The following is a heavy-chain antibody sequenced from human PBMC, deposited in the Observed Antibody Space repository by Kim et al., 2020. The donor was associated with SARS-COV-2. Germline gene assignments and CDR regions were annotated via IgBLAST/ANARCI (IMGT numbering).Heavy chain of an antibody. Sequence: GGSLRLSCEVSGFSFSSYGMDWVRQAPGKGLEWVAVISYDGSDKYYAESLEGRFTVSRDNSKNALYLELNSLRPEDTAVYYCARVAEKFDWPLLSRFMGPEPDYWGQGTQVTVSS. D-gene: IGHD3-9*01. J-gene: IGHJ4*02. CDR2: ISYDGSDK. V-gene: IGHV3-30-3*01. CDR3: ARVAEKFDWPLLSRFMGPEPDY. CDR1: GFSFSSYG.